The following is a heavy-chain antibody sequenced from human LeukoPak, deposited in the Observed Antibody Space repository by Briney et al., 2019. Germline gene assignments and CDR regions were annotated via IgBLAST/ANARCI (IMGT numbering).Heavy chain of an antibody. CDR3: ARGEYSGYDRGQLIFDY. CDR1: GYTFTGYY. V-gene: IGHV1-2*04. J-gene: IGHJ4*02. Sequence: ASVKVSCKASGYTFTGYYMHWVRQAPGQGLEWMGWINPNSGGTNYAQKFQGWVTMTRDTSISTAYMELSRLRSDDTAVYYCARGEYSGYDRGQLIFDYWGQGTLVTVSS. CDR2: INPNSGGT. D-gene: IGHD5-12*01.